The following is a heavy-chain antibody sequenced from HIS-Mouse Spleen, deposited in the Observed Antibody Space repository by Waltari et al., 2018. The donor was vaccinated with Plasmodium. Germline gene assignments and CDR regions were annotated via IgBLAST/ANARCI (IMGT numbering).Heavy chain of an antibody. CDR3: ARVLGYKAAAGTFVEYFQH. V-gene: IGHV1-2*02. CDR2: INPNMGGT. CDR1: GYTFTGYY. J-gene: IGHJ1*01. D-gene: IGHD6-13*01. Sequence: QVQLVQSGAEVKKPGASVKVSCKASGYTFTGYYMHWVRQAPGQGLEWMGWINPNMGGTNCAQKVQGRVTMTRDTSIGTAYMELSRLRSDDTAVYYCARVLGYKAAAGTFVEYFQHWGQGTLVTVSS.